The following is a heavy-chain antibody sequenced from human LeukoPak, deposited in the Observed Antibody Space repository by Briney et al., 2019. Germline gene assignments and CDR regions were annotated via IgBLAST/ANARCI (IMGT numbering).Heavy chain of an antibody. CDR1: GFTFDDYG. CDR2: INWNGGST. CDR3: ARGRRGMVYFDY. J-gene: IGHJ4*02. D-gene: IGHD3-10*01. Sequence: AGGSLRLSCAASGFTFDDYGMSWVRRAPGKGLEWVSGINWNGGSTGYADSVKGRFTISRDNAKNSLYLQMNSLRAEDTAVYYCARGRRGMVYFDYWGQGTLVTVSS. V-gene: IGHV3-20*04.